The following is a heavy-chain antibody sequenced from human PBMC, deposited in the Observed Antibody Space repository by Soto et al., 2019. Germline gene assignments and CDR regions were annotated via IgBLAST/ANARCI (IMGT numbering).Heavy chain of an antibody. J-gene: IGHJ4*02. D-gene: IGHD2-8*01. V-gene: IGHV1-24*01. CDR2: FDPEDGET. CDR1: GYTLTDLS. CDR3: AADTCTTPSRSTGFDY. Sequence: GASVKVSCKVSGYTLTDLSMQWVRQAPGKGLEWMGGFDPEDGETIYAQKFQGRVTMTEDTATDTAYMELSSLRSEDTAVYYCAADTCTTPSRSTGFDYWGQGTLVTVSS.